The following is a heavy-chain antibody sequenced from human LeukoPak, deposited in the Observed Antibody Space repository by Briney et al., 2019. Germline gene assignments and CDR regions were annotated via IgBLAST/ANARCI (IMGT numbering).Heavy chain of an antibody. Sequence: VASVKVSCEASGYTSTSYAMHWVRQAPGQRLEWMGWINAGNGNTKYSQEFQGRVTITRDTSASTAYMELSSLRYEDMAVYYCAREGSGWAFDYWGQGTLVTVSS. D-gene: IGHD6-19*01. J-gene: IGHJ4*02. CDR3: AREGSGWAFDY. CDR2: INAGNGNT. CDR1: GYTSTSYA. V-gene: IGHV1-3*03.